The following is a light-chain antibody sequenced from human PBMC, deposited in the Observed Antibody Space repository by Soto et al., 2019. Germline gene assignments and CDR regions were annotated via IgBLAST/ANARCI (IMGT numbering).Light chain of an antibody. V-gene: IGKV1-12*01. J-gene: IGKJ4*01. Sequence: DIQMTQSPSSVSASVGDRVSITCRASQGISNWLAWYQQKPGRAPKLLIYTGSSLQSGVPSRFSGTGSWTDFTLTISSLQPEDVATAYCQQANSFPLTFGGGTKVEIK. CDR1: QGISNW. CDR3: QQANSFPLT. CDR2: TGS.